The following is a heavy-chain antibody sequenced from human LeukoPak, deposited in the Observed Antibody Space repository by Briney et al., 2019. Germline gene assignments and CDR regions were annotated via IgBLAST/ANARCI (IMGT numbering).Heavy chain of an antibody. J-gene: IGHJ4*02. Sequence: GGSLRLSCAASGFTFDDYGMSWVRQAPGKGLEWVSGINWNGGSTGYADSVKGRFTISRDNAKNSLYLQMNSLRAEDTAVYYCAKVAVAANDNYFDYWGQGTLVTVSS. D-gene: IGHD2-15*01. CDR3: AKVAVAANDNYFDY. V-gene: IGHV3-20*04. CDR2: INWNGGST. CDR1: GFTFDDYG.